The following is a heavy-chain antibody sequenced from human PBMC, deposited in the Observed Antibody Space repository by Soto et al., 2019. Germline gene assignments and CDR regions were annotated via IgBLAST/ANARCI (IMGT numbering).Heavy chain of an antibody. Sequence: SETLSLTCAVYGGSFSGYYWSWIRQPPGKGLEWIGEINHSGSTNYNPSLKSRVTISVDTSKNQFSLKLSSVTAADTAVYYCARNARRTAVHYYYGMDVWGQGTTVTVSS. CDR3: ARNARRTAVHYYYGMDV. J-gene: IGHJ6*02. CDR2: INHSGST. CDR1: GGSFSGYY. V-gene: IGHV4-34*01.